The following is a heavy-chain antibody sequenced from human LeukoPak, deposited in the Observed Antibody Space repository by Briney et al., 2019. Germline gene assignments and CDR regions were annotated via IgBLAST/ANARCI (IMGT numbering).Heavy chain of an antibody. J-gene: IGHJ5*02. D-gene: IGHD4-23*01. CDR3: ARDYGGNSGWFDP. V-gene: IGHV1-8*01. CDR2: MNPNSGNT. CDR1: GYTFTSYD. Sequence: ASVKVSCKASGYTFTSYDINWVRQATGQGLEWMGWMNPNSGNTGYAQKFQGRVTPTRSTSISTAYMELRSLTSEDTAVYYCARDYGGNSGWFDPWGQGTLVTVSS.